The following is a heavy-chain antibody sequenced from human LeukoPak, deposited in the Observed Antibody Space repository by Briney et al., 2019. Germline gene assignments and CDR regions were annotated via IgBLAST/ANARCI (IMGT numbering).Heavy chain of an antibody. Sequence: SETLSLTCAVYGGSFTSYYWSWIRQPPGKGLEWIGEISHTGHTNYNPSLKSRVTMSVETSKNQLSLILSSVTAADTAVYYCARQRGNSVVAGFYFDYWGQGTLVTVSS. D-gene: IGHD4-23*01. CDR1: GGSFTSYY. CDR2: ISHTGHT. CDR3: ARQRGNSVVAGFYFDY. J-gene: IGHJ4*02. V-gene: IGHV4-34*01.